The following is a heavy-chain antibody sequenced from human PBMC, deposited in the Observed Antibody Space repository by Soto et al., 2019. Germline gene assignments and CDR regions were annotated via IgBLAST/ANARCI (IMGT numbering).Heavy chain of an antibody. J-gene: IGHJ6*02. Sequence: PGGSLRLSCAASAFTLSSYAMNWVRQAPGKGLEWVSTISAGGTSTYYADSVKGRFTISRDNSGNTLFLEMYSLRAEDTAVYYCARYIPGVRYYGMDVWSQGTTVTVSS. CDR3: ARYIPGVRYYGMDV. V-gene: IGHV3-23*01. CDR1: AFTLSSYA. D-gene: IGHD2-2*01. CDR2: ISAGGTST.